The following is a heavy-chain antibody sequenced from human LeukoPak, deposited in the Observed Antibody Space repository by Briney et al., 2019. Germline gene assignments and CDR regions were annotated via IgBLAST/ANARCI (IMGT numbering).Heavy chain of an antibody. Sequence: ASVTVSSTASGYTFTGYYMHWVRQAPGQGLEWMGWINPNSGGTNYAQKFQGRVTMTRDTSISTAYMELSRLRSDDTVVYYCARGLVVAATPDYWGQGTLVTVSS. CDR2: INPNSGGT. D-gene: IGHD2-15*01. CDR1: GYTFTGYY. CDR3: ARGLVVAATPDY. V-gene: IGHV1-2*02. J-gene: IGHJ4*02.